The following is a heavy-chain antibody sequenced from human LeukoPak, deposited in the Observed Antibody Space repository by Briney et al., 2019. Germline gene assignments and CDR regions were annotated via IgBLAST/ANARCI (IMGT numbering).Heavy chain of an antibody. CDR2: IYYSGST. V-gene: IGHV4-59*08. CDR1: GGSISSYY. Sequence: PSETLSLTCTVSGGSISSYYWSWIRQPPGEGLEWIGYIYYSGSTNYNPSLKSRVTISVDTSKNQFSLKLSSVTAADTAVYYCARSSVSDNDAFDIWGQGTMVTVSS. CDR3: ARSSVSDNDAFDI. J-gene: IGHJ3*02. D-gene: IGHD3-10*01.